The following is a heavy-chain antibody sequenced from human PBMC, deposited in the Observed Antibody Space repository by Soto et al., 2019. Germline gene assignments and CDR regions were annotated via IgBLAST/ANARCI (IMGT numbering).Heavy chain of an antibody. V-gene: IGHV6-1*01. Sequence: RVVGVWIRKNPSRGLEWLARTYYKSKWYNDYALSVKSRITISPDTSKNQFSLQLNSVTPEDTAVYYCARDRDSGAYSGNPQRPENHYGIDVWGQRTTVPV. CDR2: TYYKSKWYN. D-gene: IGHD6-25*01. CDR3: ARDRDSGAYSGNPQRPENHYGIDV. J-gene: IGHJ6*02. CDR1: RVV.